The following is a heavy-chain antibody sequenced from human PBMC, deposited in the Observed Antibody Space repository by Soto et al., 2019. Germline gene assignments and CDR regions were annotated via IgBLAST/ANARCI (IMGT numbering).Heavy chain of an antibody. J-gene: IGHJ6*02. Sequence: EVQLLESGGGSVQPGGALRLSCVASGFTFSTYAMSWVRQAPGKGLEWVSGIGGLSGGTDYADSVKGRITISRDNSKNTLYLQMNSLRAEDTAFYFCAKVSILTESYHYYAMDVWGQGTTVTVSS. CDR1: GFTFSTYA. V-gene: IGHV3-23*01. CDR2: IGGLSGGT. CDR3: AKVSILTESYHYYAMDV. D-gene: IGHD3-9*01.